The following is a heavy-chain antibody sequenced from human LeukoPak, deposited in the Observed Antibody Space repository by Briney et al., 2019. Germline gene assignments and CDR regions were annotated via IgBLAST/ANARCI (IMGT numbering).Heavy chain of an antibody. D-gene: IGHD5-18*01. CDR1: GFTFSSFA. Sequence: GGSLRLSCAASGFTFSSFARRWVRQPPGKGLEWVSRIFPSGGEIHYAASVSGRFTISRDNSKSILSLQMNSLRAEDTAIYYCATYRQVLLPFESWGQGTLVTVSS. V-gene: IGHV3-23*01. CDR2: IFPSGGEI. J-gene: IGHJ4*02. CDR3: ATYRQVLLPFES.